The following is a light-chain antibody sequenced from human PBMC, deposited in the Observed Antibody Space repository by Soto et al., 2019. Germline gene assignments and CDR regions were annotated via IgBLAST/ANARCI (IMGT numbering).Light chain of an antibody. CDR2: AAS. Sequence: AIRMTQSPSSFSASTGDRVTITCRASQGISSYLAWYQQKPGKAPKLLIYAASTLQSLVPSRFSGSGSGTDLHLPHCCRQSENFATIYVQQYYSYPPTFGGGTKVEIK. CDR3: QQYYSYPPT. V-gene: IGKV1-8*01. CDR1: QGISSY. J-gene: IGKJ4*01.